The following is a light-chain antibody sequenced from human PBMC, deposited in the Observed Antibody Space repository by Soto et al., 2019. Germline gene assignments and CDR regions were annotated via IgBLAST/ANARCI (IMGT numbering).Light chain of an antibody. CDR2: GAS. J-gene: IGKJ2*01. Sequence: EIVMTQSPATLSVSPGERATLSCRASQSVSSNLAWYQQKPGQAPRLLIYGASTRATGIPARFSGSGSGTAFTLTIRSLQSEDFAVYYCQQYNNGPQAFGQGTKLEMK. CDR3: QQYNNGPQA. V-gene: IGKV3-15*01. CDR1: QSVSSN.